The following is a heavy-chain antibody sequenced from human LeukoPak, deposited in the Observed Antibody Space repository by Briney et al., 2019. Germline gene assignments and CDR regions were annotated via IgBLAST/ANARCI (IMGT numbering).Heavy chain of an antibody. CDR3: ARDRYGSGSFDAFDI. CDR1: GYTLTELS. V-gene: IGHV1-69*13. J-gene: IGHJ3*02. Sequence: GASVKVSCKVSGYTLTELSMHWVRQAPGKGLEWMGGIIPIFGTANYAQKFQGRVTITADESTSTAYMELSSLRSEDTAVYYCARDRYGSGSFDAFDIWGQGTMVTVSS. CDR2: IIPIFGTA. D-gene: IGHD3-10*01.